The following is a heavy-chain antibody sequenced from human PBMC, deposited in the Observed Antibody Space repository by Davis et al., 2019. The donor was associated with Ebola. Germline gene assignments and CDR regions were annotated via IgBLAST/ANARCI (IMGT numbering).Heavy chain of an antibody. Sequence: ASVKVSCKASGYTFTSYDINWVRQATGQGLEWMGWMNPNSGNTGYAQKFQGRVPITRNTSISTAYMELSSLRSEDTAVYYCARGSERFLEWLYRAEYFQHWGQGTLVTVSS. CDR3: ARGSERFLEWLYRAEYFQH. CDR1: GYTFTSYD. CDR2: MNPNSGNT. D-gene: IGHD3-3*01. J-gene: IGHJ1*01. V-gene: IGHV1-8*03.